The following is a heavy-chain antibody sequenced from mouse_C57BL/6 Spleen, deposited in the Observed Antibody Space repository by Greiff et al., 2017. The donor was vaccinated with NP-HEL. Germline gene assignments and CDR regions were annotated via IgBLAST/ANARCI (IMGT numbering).Heavy chain of an antibody. V-gene: IGHV1-80*01. J-gene: IGHJ4*01. CDR3: SRRGVTQALDY. D-gene: IGHD2-2*01. Sequence: QVQLQQSGAELVKPGASVKLSCKASGYAFSSYWMNWVKQRPGKGLEWIGQIYPGDGDTNYNGKFKGKATLTADKSSSTAYMQLSSLTSEDSAVYFWSRRGVTQALDYWGQGTAVTVSS. CDR2: IYPGDGDT. CDR1: GYAFSSYW.